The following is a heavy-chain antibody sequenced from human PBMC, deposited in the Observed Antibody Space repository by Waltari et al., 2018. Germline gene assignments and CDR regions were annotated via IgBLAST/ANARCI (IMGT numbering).Heavy chain of an antibody. D-gene: IGHD2-2*02. CDR3: AKDAFGNTYLDF. Sequence: QVNLVESGGGVVQPGGSLRLSCATSGFTLSHFGMHWVRQAPGKGLEWVALIWFDGSDKFYADSVRGRFTISRDNSARTLYLDMDSLRLDDTAMYYCAKDAFGNTYLDFWGQGTLVTVSS. V-gene: IGHV3-30*02. J-gene: IGHJ4*02. CDR2: IWFDGSDK. CDR1: GFTLSHFG.